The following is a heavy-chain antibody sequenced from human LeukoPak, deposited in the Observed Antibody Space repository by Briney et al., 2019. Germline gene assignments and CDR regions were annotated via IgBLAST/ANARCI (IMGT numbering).Heavy chain of an antibody. Sequence: SGGSLRLSCAASGFIFSNYAMRWVRQAPGQGLEWVSGMSGSGSNTYYGDSVKGRFTISRHNSKNTLYLQMNSLRAEDTAVYYCAKCGSGSTVYVDVWGKGTTVTVSS. D-gene: IGHD1-26*01. J-gene: IGHJ6*03. CDR1: GFIFSNYA. V-gene: IGHV3-23*01. CDR2: MSGSGSNT. CDR3: AKCGSGSTVYVDV.